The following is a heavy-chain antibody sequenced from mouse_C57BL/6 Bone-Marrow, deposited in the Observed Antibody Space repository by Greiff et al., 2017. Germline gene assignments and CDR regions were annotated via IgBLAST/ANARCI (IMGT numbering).Heavy chain of an antibody. V-gene: IGHV1-81*01. CDR2: IYPRSGNT. CDR3: ARDVACDGDYLSY. J-gene: IGHJ3*01. D-gene: IGHD2-13*01. Sequence: VQLQQSGAELARPGASVKLSCKASGYTFTSYGISWVKQRTGQGLEWIGEIYPRSGNTKYNEKFKGKATLTADKSASTAYMELRSLTSEDSAVYICARDVACDGDYLSYWGQGTLVTVSA. CDR1: GYTFTSYG.